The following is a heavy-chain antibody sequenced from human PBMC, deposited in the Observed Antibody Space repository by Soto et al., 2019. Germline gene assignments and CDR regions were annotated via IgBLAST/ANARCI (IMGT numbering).Heavy chain of an antibody. J-gene: IGHJ4*02. CDR1: GFTFSSYG. V-gene: IGHV3-33*01. Sequence: QVQLVESGGGVVQPGRSLRLSCAASGFTFSSYGMHWVRQAPGKGLEWVAVIWYDGSNKYYADSVKGRFTISRDNSKNTLYLQMNSLRAEDTAVYYCASAPSGLAMVWNYFDYWGQGTLVTVSS. CDR2: IWYDGSNK. D-gene: IGHD5-18*01. CDR3: ASAPSGLAMVWNYFDY.